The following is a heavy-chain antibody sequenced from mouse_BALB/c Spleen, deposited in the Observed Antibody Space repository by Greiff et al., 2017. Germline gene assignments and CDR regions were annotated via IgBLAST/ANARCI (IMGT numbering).Heavy chain of an antibody. Sequence: EVKLMESGGGLVQPGGSLRLSCATSGFTFTDYYMSWVRQPPGKALEWLGFIRNKANGYTTEYSASVKGRFTISRDNSQSILYLQMNTLRAEDSATYYCARALYDYDGWFAYWGQGTLVTVSA. D-gene: IGHD2-4*01. CDR2: IRNKANGYTT. V-gene: IGHV7-3*02. J-gene: IGHJ3*01. CDR1: GFTFTDYY. CDR3: ARALYDYDGWFAY.